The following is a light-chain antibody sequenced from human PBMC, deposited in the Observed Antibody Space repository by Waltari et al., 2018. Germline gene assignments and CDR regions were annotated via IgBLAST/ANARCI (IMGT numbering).Light chain of an antibody. Sequence: QSALTQPHPVSGSPGTSVTISRTGTSSYVARSTYVSWSQPPPGRAPTPMTSDHGNRPSGGPDRFSGSKSGNTASLTISGLQAEDEADYYCSAHAGTYAYWVFGGGTKLTVL. CDR2: DHG. J-gene: IGLJ3*02. CDR1: SSYVARSTY. V-gene: IGLV2-11*01. CDR3: SAHAGTYAYWV.